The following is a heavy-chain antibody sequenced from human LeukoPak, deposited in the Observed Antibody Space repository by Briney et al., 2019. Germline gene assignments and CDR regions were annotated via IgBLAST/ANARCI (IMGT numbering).Heavy chain of an antibody. CDR3: ARDRLGVGPTIL. Sequence: GGSLRLSCAASGFTFSNYSMNWVRQAPGKGLEWVSSIGSISYISYADSVKGRFTISRDNAKNSLYLQMNSLRAEDTAVYYCARDRLGVGPTILWGQGTLVTVSS. V-gene: IGHV3-21*01. D-gene: IGHD1-26*01. CDR2: IGSISYI. J-gene: IGHJ4*02. CDR1: GFTFSNYS.